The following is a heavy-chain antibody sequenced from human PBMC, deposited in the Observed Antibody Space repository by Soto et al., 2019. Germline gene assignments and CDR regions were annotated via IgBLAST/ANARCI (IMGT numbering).Heavy chain of an antibody. CDR3: RITIFGVVIIGTDAFDI. CDR2: IRSKAYGGTT. V-gene: IGHV3-49*03. Sequence: GGSLRLSCTASGFTFGDYAMSWFRQAPGKGLEWVGFIRSKAYGGTTEYAASVKGRFTISRDDSKSIAYLQMNSLKTEDTAVYYCRITIFGVVIIGTDAFDIWGQGTMVTVSS. D-gene: IGHD3-3*01. J-gene: IGHJ3*02. CDR1: GFTFGDYA.